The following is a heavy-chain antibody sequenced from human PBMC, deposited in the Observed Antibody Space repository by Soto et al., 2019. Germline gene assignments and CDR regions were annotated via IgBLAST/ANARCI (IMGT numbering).Heavy chain of an antibody. CDR3: GRPPGYISDWYYFDL. CDR1: GYTFIYYY. J-gene: IGHJ4*02. D-gene: IGHD3-9*01. CDR2: ISPRSGGT. Sequence: ASVKVSCKDSGYTFIYYYMHWVRQAPGQGFEWMGRISPRSGGTNYAQKFQGRVTMTWDTSLKTAYMELSSLISEDTAVYYCGRPPGYISDWYYFDLWGQGTLVTVSS. V-gene: IGHV1-2*02.